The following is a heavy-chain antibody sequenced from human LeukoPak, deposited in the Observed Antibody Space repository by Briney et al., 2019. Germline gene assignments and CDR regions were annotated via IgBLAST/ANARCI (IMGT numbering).Heavy chain of an antibody. CDR3: ARVGSYCTSISCFDY. CDR1: DYTFTSYG. D-gene: IGHD2-2*01. J-gene: IGHJ4*02. CDR2: ISAYNGNT. Sequence: ASVTVSCKASDYTFTSYGISWVRQAPGQGLEWMGWISAYNGNTDYAQKFQGRVTMTTDTSTSTAYMELRSLRSDDTAVYYCARVGSYCTSISCFDYWGQGTLVTVSS. V-gene: IGHV1-18*01.